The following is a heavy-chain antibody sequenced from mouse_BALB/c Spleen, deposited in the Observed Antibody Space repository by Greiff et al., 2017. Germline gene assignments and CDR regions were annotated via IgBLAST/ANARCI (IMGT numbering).Heavy chain of an antibody. V-gene: IGHV5-6*01. D-gene: IGHD2-14*01. CDR3: ARHGAYRYGSPYAMDY. CDR2: ISSGGSYT. Sequence: EVKLMESGGDLVKPGGSLKLSCAASGFTFSSYGMSWVRQTPDKRLEWVATISSGGSYTYYPDSVKGRFTISRDNAKNTLYLQMSSLKSEDTAMYYCARHGAYRYGSPYAMDYWGQGTSVTVSS. J-gene: IGHJ4*01. CDR1: GFTFSSYG.